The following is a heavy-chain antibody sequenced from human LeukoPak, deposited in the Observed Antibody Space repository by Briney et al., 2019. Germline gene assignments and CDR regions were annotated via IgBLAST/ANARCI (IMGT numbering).Heavy chain of an antibody. CDR2: IIPVFRTA. J-gene: IGHJ4*02. D-gene: IGHD3-22*01. V-gene: IGHV1-69*05. CDR3: ARTDDSSGLDY. CDR1: GGTFSSYA. Sequence: ASVKVSCKASGGTFSSYAIGWVRQAPGQGLEWMGGIIPVFRTANYAQKLQGRVTMTTDTSTSTAYMELRSLRSDDTAVYYCARTDDSSGLDYWGQGTLVTVSS.